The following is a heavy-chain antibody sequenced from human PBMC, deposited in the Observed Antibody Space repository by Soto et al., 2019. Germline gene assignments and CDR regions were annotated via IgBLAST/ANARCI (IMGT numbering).Heavy chain of an antibody. CDR3: AKEGCSGGSCYSLNWFDP. Sequence: GGSLRLSCAASGFTFSSYAMSWVRQAPGKGLEWVSAISGSGGSTYYADSVKGRFTISRDNSKNTLYLQMNSLRAEDTAVYYCAKEGCSGGSCYSLNWFDPWGQGTLVTVSS. V-gene: IGHV3-23*01. CDR1: GFTFSSYA. CDR2: ISGSGGST. D-gene: IGHD2-15*01. J-gene: IGHJ5*02.